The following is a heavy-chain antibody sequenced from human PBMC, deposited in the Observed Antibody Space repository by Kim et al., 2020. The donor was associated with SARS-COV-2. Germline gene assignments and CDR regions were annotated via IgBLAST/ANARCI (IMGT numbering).Heavy chain of an antibody. V-gene: IGHV3-33*01. CDR2: IWLDGSNV. CDR1: GFTFSSYG. CDR3: ARDERDTQLIY. J-gene: IGHJ4*02. Sequence: GGSLRLSCAASGFTFSSYGMHWVRQAPGKGLEWVGVIWLDGSNVLYGDSVKGRFTISRDNSQNMLFLQMNTLRVEDTAVYYCARDERDTQLIYWGQGALVTVSS. D-gene: IGHD3-10*01.